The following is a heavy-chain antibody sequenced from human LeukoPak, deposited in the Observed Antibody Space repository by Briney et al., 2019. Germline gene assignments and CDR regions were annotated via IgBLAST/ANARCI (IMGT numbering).Heavy chain of an antibody. V-gene: IGHV3-23*01. Sequence: PGGSLRLSCAASGFTFSSYAMSWVRQAPGKGLEWVSAISGSGGSTYYADSVKGRFTISRDNSKNTLYLQMNSQRAEDTAVYYCANSLSPYYYDSSGLFDYWGQGTLVTVSS. CDR3: ANSLSPYYYDSSGLFDY. CDR2: ISGSGGST. CDR1: GFTFSSYA. D-gene: IGHD3-22*01. J-gene: IGHJ4*02.